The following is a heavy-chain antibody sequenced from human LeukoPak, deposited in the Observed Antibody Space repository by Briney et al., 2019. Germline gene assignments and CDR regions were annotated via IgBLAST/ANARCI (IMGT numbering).Heavy chain of an antibody. CDR3: ARVSPNTVTTLQYFDY. D-gene: IGHD4-17*01. CDR2: INSDGSIT. CDR1: GFTFSDSW. J-gene: IGHJ4*02. V-gene: IGHV3-74*01. Sequence: PGGSLRLSCAVSGFTFSDSWMHWVRQAPGKGLVWVSRINSDGSITAYADSVKGRFTISRDNAKNSLYLQMNSLRAEDTAVYYCARVSPNTVTTLQYFDYWGQGTLVTVSS.